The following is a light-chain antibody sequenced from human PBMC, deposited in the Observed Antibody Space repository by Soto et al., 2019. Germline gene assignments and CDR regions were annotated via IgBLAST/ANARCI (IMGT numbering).Light chain of an antibody. CDR2: ATN. CDR3: AAWDDSLNGHA. CDR1: SSNIGTSS. V-gene: IGLV1-44*01. Sequence: QSVLTQPHSASGTPGQRVTISCSGSSSNIGTSSVHWFQQLPGTAPKLLISATNQRPSGVPERFSGSTSGTSASLAISGLQSEDEADYYCAAWDDSLNGHAFGTGSKVTLL. J-gene: IGLJ1*01.